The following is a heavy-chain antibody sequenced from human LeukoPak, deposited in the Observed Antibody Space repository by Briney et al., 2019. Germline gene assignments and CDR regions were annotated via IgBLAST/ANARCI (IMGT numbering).Heavy chain of an antibody. J-gene: IGHJ4*02. CDR1: GFTLSSYS. D-gene: IGHD3-16*01. CDR2: ISSSSSYI. V-gene: IGHV3-21*03. CDR3: AKDLGYDYVWGEGNLYDY. Sequence: PGGSLRLSCAASGFTLSSYSMNWVRQAPGKGLEWVSSISSSSSYIYYADSVTGRFTISRDNSKNTLYLQMNSLRVEDTALYYCAKDLGYDYVWGEGNLYDYWGQGTLVTVSS.